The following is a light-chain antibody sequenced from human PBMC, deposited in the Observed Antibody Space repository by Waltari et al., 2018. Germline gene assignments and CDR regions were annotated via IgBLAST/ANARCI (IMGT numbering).Light chain of an antibody. CDR3: QTGGHGTWV. V-gene: IGLV4-69*01. J-gene: IGLJ3*02. CDR1: SGHSSNV. Sequence: QLVVTQSPSASASLGASVKLTCTLSSGHSSNVIAWLQQQPEKGPRYLMKVNGDGSHSRGDEIPDRFSGSSSGAERYLTISSLQAEDEADYYCQTGGHGTWVFGGGTKLTVL. CDR2: VNGDGSH.